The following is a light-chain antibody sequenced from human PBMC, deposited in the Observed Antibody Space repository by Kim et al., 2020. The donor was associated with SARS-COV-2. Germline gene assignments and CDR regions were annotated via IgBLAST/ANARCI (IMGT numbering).Light chain of an antibody. CDR3: SSYAGSNNRV. J-gene: IGLJ3*02. V-gene: IGLV2-8*01. CDR2: EVN. Sequence: GQSVAIYCTGSSSDVGAYNYVSWYQQHPGKAPKLIIYEVNERPSEVPDRFSGSKSGNTASLTVSGLQAEDEADYYCSSYAGSNNRVFGGGTQLTVL. CDR1: SSDVGAYNY.